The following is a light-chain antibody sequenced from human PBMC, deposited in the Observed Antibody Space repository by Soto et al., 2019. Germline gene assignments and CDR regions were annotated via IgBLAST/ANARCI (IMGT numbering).Light chain of an antibody. CDR3: LQALQTPWT. CDR2: LGS. CDR1: QSLLHRNGYNF. V-gene: IGKV2-28*01. Sequence: DIVMTQSPLSLPVTPGEPASISCRSSQSLLHRNGYNFLAWYLQKPGQAPHLLVYLGSTRAYGVPDRFSGSGSGTDFTLKISRVESEDVGVYYCLQALQTPWTFGQGTKVEIK. J-gene: IGKJ1*01.